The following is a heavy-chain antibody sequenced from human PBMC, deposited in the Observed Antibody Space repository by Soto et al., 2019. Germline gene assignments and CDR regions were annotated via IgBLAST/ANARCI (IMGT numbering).Heavy chain of an antibody. CDR3: ARGDGYSYGYPLDY. V-gene: IGHV1-2*02. CDR1: GGTFSSYA. Sequence: QVQLVQSGAEVKKPGSSVKVSCKASGGTFSSYAISWVRQAPGQGLEWMGGINPNSGGTNYAQKFQGRVTMTRDTSISTAYMELSRLRSDDTAVYYCARGDGYSYGYPLDYWGQGTLVTVSS. J-gene: IGHJ4*02. D-gene: IGHD5-18*01. CDR2: INPNSGGT.